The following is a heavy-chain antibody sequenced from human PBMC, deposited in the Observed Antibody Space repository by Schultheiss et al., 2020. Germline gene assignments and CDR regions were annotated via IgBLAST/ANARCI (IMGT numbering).Heavy chain of an antibody. J-gene: IGHJ6*02. V-gene: IGHV3-33*01. CDR1: GFTLSSYG. CDR2: IWYDGSNK. CDR3: ARDTAPYELYYYYGMDV. D-gene: IGHD3-10*01. Sequence: GESLKISCAASGFTLSSYGMHWVRQAPGKGLEWVAVIWYDGSNKYYADSVKGRFTISRDNSKNTLYLQMNSLRAEDTAVYYCARDTAPYELYYYYGMDVWGQGTTVTVSS.